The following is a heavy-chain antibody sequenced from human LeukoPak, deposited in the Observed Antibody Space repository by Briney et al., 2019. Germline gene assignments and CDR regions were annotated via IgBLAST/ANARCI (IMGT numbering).Heavy chain of an antibody. D-gene: IGHD1-14*01. J-gene: IGHJ4*02. V-gene: IGHV3-7*01. Sequence: GGSLRLSCAASGFTFSSYWMNWARQAPGKGLEWVASINHNGNVNYYVDSVKGRFTISRDNAKNSVYLQMSGLTTEDTAVYYCTRLAAAGSGRWAPDYWGQGTLVTVSS. CDR1: GFTFSSYW. CDR3: TRLAAAGSGRWAPDY. CDR2: INHNGNVN.